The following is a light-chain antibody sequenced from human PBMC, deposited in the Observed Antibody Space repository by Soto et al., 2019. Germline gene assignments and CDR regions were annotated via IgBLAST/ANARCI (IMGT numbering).Light chain of an antibody. CDR2: AAS. CDR1: QDIRNF. CDR3: QKYSSVPV. J-gene: IGKJ3*01. Sequence: DIQMTQSPTSLSASVGDRVTITCRASQDIRNFVAWYQQKTGKAPKLLIYAASTLQSGVPSRFSGSRSGTDFTLTINSLQTEDVATYSCQKYSSVPVFGPGTKVEIK. V-gene: IGKV1-27*01.